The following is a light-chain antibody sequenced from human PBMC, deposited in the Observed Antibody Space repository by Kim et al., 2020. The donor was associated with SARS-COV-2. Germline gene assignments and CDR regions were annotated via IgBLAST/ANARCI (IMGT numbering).Light chain of an antibody. V-gene: IGLV6-57*01. CDR2: EDN. J-gene: IGLJ3*02. CDR1: SGSIARNY. Sequence: NFMLTQPHSVSESPGKTVTISCTRSSGSIARNYVQWYQQRPGSSPTTVIYEDNQRPSGVPDRFSGSIDSSSNSASLTISGLQTEDEADYYCQSHDAGYQVFGGGTTLTVL. CDR3: QSHDAGYQV.